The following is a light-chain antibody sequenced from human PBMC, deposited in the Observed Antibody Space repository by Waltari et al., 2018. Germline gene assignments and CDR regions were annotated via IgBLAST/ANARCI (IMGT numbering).Light chain of an antibody. CDR2: DVS. V-gene: IGLV2-14*03. Sequence: QSALTQPASVSGSTGQSITISCTGTSSTIGSSNYVSWYQQHPGKAPKLMIYDVSNRPSGVSSRFSGSKSGNTASLTISGLQTEDEADYYCNSYTSSNTLVFGGGTKLTVL. CDR1: SSTIGSSNY. CDR3: NSYTSSNTLV. J-gene: IGLJ2*01.